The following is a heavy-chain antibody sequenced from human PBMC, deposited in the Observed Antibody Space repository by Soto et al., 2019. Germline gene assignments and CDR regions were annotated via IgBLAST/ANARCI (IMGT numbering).Heavy chain of an antibody. CDR2: IYYSGST. CDR1: GGSISSSSYY. J-gene: IGHJ5*02. Sequence: PSETLSLTCTVSGGSISSSSYYWGWIRQPPGKGLEWIGSIYYSGSTYYNPSLKSRVTISVDTSKNQFSLKLSSVTAADTAVYYCARHEYYGSGSYYNEPGNWFDPWGQGTLVTVSS. CDR3: ARHEYYGSGSYYNEPGNWFDP. V-gene: IGHV4-39*01. D-gene: IGHD3-10*01.